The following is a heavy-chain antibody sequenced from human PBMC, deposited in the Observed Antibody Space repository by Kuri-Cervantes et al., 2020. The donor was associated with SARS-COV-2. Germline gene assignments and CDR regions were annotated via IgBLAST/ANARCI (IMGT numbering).Heavy chain of an antibody. J-gene: IGHJ3*02. V-gene: IGHV3-21*01. CDR1: GSTFSSYS. CDR2: ISSSSSYI. D-gene: IGHD6-19*01. CDR3: AREQWLELDAFDI. Sequence: GGSLRLSCAASGSTFSSYSMNWVRQAPGKGLEWVSSISSSSSYIYYADSVKGRFTISRDNAKNSLYLQMNSLRAEDTAVYYCAREQWLELDAFDIWGQGTMVTVSS.